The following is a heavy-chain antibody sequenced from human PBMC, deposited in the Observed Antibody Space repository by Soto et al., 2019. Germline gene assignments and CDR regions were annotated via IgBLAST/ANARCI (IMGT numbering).Heavy chain of an antibody. CDR1: GFTFSSYG. CDR2: ISYDGKVA. V-gene: IGHV3-30*18. J-gene: IGHJ4*02. D-gene: IGHD1-1*01. CDR3: AKEGPITNWYFDY. Sequence: QVQLVESGGGVVQPGRSLRLSCAASGFTFSSYGMHWVRQAPGNGLEWVTVISYDGKVAYYADSVKGRFTISRDNSKNTLYRQLNSLRTEDTAMYYGAKEGPITNWYFDYWGQGTLVTVSS.